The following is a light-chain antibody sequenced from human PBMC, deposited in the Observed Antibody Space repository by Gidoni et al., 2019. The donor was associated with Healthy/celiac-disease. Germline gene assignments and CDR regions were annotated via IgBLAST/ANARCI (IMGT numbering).Light chain of an antibody. V-gene: IGLV3-1*01. CDR1: KLGAKY. CDR3: QAWDSSTVV. Sequence: PAVSVSPGQTASITCSGDKLGAKYACWYQQKPGQSPVLVIYQDSKRPSGIPERFSGSNSGNTATLTISGTQAMDEADYYCQAWDSSTVVFGGGTKLTVL. J-gene: IGLJ2*01. CDR2: QDS.